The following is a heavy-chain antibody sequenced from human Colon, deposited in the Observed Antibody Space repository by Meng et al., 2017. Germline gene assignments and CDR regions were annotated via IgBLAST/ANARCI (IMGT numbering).Heavy chain of an antibody. CDR3: ARDWGDVRGGFDF. D-gene: IGHD3-10*02. Sequence: GQRPHSSPGLGKPPQTPSLTFAISGDSVSSNSAAWNWIRQSPSRGLEWLGRTYYWSKYYNDYALSVKSRITINPDTSKNQFSLQLNSVTPEDTAIYYCARDWGDVRGGFDFWGQGTLVTVSS. V-gene: IGHV6-1*01. CDR1: GDSVSSNSAA. J-gene: IGHJ4*02. CDR2: TYYWSKYYN.